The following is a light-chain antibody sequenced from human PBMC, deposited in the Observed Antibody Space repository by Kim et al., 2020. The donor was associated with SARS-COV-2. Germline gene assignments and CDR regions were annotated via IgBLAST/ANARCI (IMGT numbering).Light chain of an antibody. V-gene: IGLV3-1*01. J-gene: IGLJ2*01. CDR3: QAWDSSTVV. CDR2: EDS. CDR1: KLGDKY. Sequence: VSPGQTASITCSGDKLGDKYACWYQQKPGQSPVLVIYEDSTRPSGIPERFSGSNSGNTATLTISGTQAMDEADYYCQAWDSSTVVFGGGTQLTVL.